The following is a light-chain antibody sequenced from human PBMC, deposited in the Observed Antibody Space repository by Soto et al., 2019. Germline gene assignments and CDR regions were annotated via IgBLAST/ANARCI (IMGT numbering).Light chain of an antibody. CDR1: QSVSSTY. Sequence: EIVLTQSPGTLSLSPGERATLSCRASQSVSSTYLAWYQQKPGQAPRLLIYGASIRATGVPDRFSGSGSGTDFTLTISRLEPEDFAVYYCQQYRSSPYTFGQGTKLEIK. CDR3: QQYRSSPYT. CDR2: GAS. V-gene: IGKV3-20*01. J-gene: IGKJ2*01.